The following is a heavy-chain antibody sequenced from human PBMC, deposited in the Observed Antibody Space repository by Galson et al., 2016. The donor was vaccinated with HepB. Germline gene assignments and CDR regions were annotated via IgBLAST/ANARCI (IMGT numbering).Heavy chain of an antibody. V-gene: IGHV3-30*18. CDR2: ISKDGTDQ. CDR1: GFTFSDNA. D-gene: IGHD3-10*02. Sequence: SLRLSCAASGFTFSDNAMHWVRQAPGKGLEWVALISKDGTDQFYADSVKGRFTISRDNSKNALYLHMNSLRAEDTAFYYCAKDLAVERRRRKPLRVVYQYVRGGMVDYWGQRTLVTVSS. J-gene: IGHJ4*02. CDR3: AKDLAVERRRRKPLRVVYQYVRGGMVDY.